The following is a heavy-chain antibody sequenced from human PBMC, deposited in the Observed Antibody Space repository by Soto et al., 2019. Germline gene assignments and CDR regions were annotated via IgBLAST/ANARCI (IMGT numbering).Heavy chain of an antibody. V-gene: IGHV4-31*03. J-gene: IGHJ5*02. Sequence: LQESGPGLVKPSQTLSLTCFVSGYSLSAGGYYWSWIRHHPGKGLEWIGSFYSSGSIIYNPSLRSRVSISGDTSSNQFSMSLTSVTAADTARYYCARMYSSGSGWFHPWGQGTLVTVSS. CDR3: ARMYSSGSGWFHP. CDR2: FYSSGSI. CDR1: GYSLSAGGYY. D-gene: IGHD6-19*01.